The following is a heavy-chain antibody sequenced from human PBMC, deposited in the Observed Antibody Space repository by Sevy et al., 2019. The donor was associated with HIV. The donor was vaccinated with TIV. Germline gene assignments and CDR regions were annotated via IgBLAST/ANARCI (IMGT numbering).Heavy chain of an antibody. D-gene: IGHD3-22*01. J-gene: IGHJ4*02. CDR2: IIPIFGTA. Sequence: ASVKVSCKASGGTFSSYAISWVRQAPGQGLEWRGGIIPIFGTANYAQKFQGRVTITADESTSTAYMELSSLRSEDTAVYYCASPGGLYDSSGYYRPYFDYWGQGTLVTVSS. V-gene: IGHV1-69*13. CDR1: GGTFSSYA. CDR3: ASPGGLYDSSGYYRPYFDY.